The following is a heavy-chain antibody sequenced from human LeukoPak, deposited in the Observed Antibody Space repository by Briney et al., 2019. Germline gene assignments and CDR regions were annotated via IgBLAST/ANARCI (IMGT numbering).Heavy chain of an antibody. CDR1: GFTFSSYE. V-gene: IGHV3-48*03. Sequence: PGGSLRLSCAASGFTFSSYEMNWVRQAPGKGLEWVSYISSSGSTIYYADSVKGRFTISRDNAKNSLYLQMNSLRAEDTAVYYCARGGNWDQGYYYYYVDVWGKGTTVTISS. CDR3: ARGGNWDQGYYYYYVDV. CDR2: ISSSGSTI. J-gene: IGHJ6*03. D-gene: IGHD7-27*01.